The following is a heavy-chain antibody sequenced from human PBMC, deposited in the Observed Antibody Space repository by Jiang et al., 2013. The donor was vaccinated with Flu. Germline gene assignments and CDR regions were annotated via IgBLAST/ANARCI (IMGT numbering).Heavy chain of an antibody. Sequence: ISSYYWTWDPAAPGKGLEWDWVRPLQWEXQMQCSLKSRVTISVDTSKNQFSLDLSSVTAADTAVYYCVGYCAGGRCPDKWGQGTLVTVSS. D-gene: IGHD2-15*01. V-gene: IGHV4-59*03. CDR3: VGYCAGGRCPDK. CDR1: ISSYY. J-gene: IGHJ4*02. CDR2: PLQWEX.